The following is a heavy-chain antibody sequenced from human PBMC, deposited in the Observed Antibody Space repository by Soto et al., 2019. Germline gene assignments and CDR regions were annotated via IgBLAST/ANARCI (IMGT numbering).Heavy chain of an antibody. V-gene: IGHV4-31*03. J-gene: IGHJ5*02. CDR2: IYYSGTT. Sequence: SETLSLTCTVSGGSISSGGYYWSWIRQHPGKGLEWIGYIYYSGTTYYNLSLKSRVTISVDTSKNQFSLKLSSVTAADTAVYYCARGVPEQLVRLGWFDPWGQGXLVTVSS. CDR3: ARGVPEQLVRLGWFDP. CDR1: GGSISSGGYY. D-gene: IGHD6-13*01.